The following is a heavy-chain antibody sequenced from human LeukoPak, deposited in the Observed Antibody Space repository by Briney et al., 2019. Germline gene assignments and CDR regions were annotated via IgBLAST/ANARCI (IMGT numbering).Heavy chain of an antibody. Sequence: PGGSLRLSCAASGFTLSTYWMTWVRQAPGKGVEWVANIKQDGSEKYYVDSVKGRFTISRDNAKKLLYLQMNSLRVEDTAVYYCARDRGSSGRLGRFDNWGQGTLVTVSP. CDR1: GFTLSTYW. CDR3: ARDRGSSGRLGRFDN. D-gene: IGHD6-19*01. V-gene: IGHV3-7*01. CDR2: IKQDGSEK. J-gene: IGHJ4*02.